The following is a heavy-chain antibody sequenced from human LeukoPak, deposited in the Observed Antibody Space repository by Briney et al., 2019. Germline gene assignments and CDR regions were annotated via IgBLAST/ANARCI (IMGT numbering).Heavy chain of an antibody. J-gene: IGHJ4*02. CDR3: ARDYRSGWYPFFDY. CDR1: GFTFRNYY. CDR2: ISLDGNNE. V-gene: IGHV3-30-3*01. D-gene: IGHD6-19*01. Sequence: GGSLRLSCAASGFTFRNYYMHWVRQAPGKGLEWVAVISLDGNNEYYADSVKGRFSLSRDDSMNTLYLQLNSLRTEDTAMYYCARDYRSGWYPFFDYWGQGTLVTVSS.